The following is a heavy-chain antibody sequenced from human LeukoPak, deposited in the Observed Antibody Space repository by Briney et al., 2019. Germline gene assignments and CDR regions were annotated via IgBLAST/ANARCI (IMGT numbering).Heavy chain of an antibody. CDR2: ISAYNGST. V-gene: IGHV1-18*01. CDR3: ARGSFSADAPLVLDYFHH. CDR1: GYTFTSYG. D-gene: IGHD5-18*01. Sequence: ASVKVSCKASGYTFTSYGISWVRQAPGQGLEWMGWISAYNGSTNYAQKFQGRVTMTRDTSISTAYMELSRLKSDDTAVYYCARGSFSADAPLVLDYFHHWGQGTLVTVSS. J-gene: IGHJ1*01.